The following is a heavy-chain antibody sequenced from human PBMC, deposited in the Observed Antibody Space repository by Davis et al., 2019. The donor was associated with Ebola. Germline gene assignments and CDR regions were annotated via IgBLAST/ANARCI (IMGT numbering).Heavy chain of an antibody. D-gene: IGHD2-21*02. CDR2: INPSGGST. J-gene: IGHJ6*02. V-gene: IGHV1-46*01. Sequence: AASVKVSCKASGYTFTSYYMHWVRQAPGQGLEWMGIINPSGGSTSYAQKFQGRVTMTRDTSTSTVYMELSSLRSEDTAVYYCANCGGDCNGMDVWGQGTTVTVSS. CDR3: ANCGGDCNGMDV. CDR1: GYTFTSYY.